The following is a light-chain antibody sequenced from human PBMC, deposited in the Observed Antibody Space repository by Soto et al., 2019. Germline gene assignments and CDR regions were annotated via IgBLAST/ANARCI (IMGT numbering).Light chain of an antibody. J-gene: IGKJ4*01. CDR3: KQALQNPLT. Sequence: DIVLTQSPLSLSVTPGEPASISCRSSQSLLHSNGNNYLEWYLQKPGQSPQVLIYLASNRASGVADRFSSSGSATYFTLKISRVEADDVVVYYCKQALQNPLTFGGGTKVEIK. CDR2: LAS. CDR1: QSLLHSNGNNY. V-gene: IGKV2-28*01.